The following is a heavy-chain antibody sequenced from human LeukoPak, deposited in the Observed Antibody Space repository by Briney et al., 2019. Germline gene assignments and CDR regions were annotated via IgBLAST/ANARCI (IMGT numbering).Heavy chain of an antibody. J-gene: IGHJ5*02. V-gene: IGHV1-18*04. CDR1: EYTVAAYY. Sequence: ASVKVSCKASEYTVAAYYIHWVRQAPGQGLEWMGWISAYNGNTNYAQKLQGRVTMTTDTSTSTAYMELRSLRSDDTAVYYCARVKTGTTGGFDPWGQVTLVTVS. D-gene: IGHD1-1*01. CDR3: ARVKTGTTGGFDP. CDR2: ISAYNGNT.